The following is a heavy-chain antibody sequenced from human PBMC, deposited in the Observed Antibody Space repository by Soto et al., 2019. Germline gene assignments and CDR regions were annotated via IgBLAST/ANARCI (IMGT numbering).Heavy chain of an antibody. CDR2: VYYSGTT. J-gene: IGHJ4*02. CDR3: ARAGSTWRYFFDY. CDR1: GGSISSYY. V-gene: IGHV4-59*01. D-gene: IGHD6-13*01. Sequence: QVQLQESGPGLVKPSETLSLTCTVSGGSISSYYWTWIRQPPGKGLEWVGYVYYSGTTYYNPSLQSRVTTSVDTSKNQFSLKVKSVTAADTAIYYCARAGSTWRYFFDYWGQGSLVTVSS.